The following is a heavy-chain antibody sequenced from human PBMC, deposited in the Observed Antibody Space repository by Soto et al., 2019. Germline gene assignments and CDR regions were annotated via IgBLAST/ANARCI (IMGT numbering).Heavy chain of an antibody. CDR3: ARDSDVYAEYYGSGTHYYGMDV. J-gene: IGHJ6*02. D-gene: IGHD3-10*01. Sequence: SETLSLTCTVSGGSISSGGYYWSWIRQHPGKGLEWIGYIYYSGSTYYNPSLKSRVTISVDTSKNQFSLKLSSVTAADTAVYYCARDSDVYAEYYGSGTHYYGMDVWGQGTTVTVSS. CDR1: GGSISSGGYY. V-gene: IGHV4-31*03. CDR2: IYYSGST.